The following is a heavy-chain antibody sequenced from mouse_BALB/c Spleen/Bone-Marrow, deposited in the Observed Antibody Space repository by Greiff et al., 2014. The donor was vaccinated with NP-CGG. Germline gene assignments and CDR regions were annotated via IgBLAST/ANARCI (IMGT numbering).Heavy chain of an antibody. V-gene: IGHV2-6-4*01. CDR2: IWGGGST. CDR1: GFSLSRYS. D-gene: IGHD2-4*01. CDR3: ARFLDYDGGDWYFDV. J-gene: IGHJ1*01. Sequence: VKLVESGPGLVAPSQSLSITCTVSGFSLSRYSVHWVRQPPGMGLKWLGMIWGGGSTDYNSALKSRLSISKDNSKSQVFLKMNSLQTDDTAMYYCARFLDYDGGDWYFDVWGAGTTVTVSS.